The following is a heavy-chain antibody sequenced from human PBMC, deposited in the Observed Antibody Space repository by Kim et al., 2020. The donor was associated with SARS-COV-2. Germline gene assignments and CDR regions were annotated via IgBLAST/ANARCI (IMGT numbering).Heavy chain of an antibody. CDR1: GGAFSSYV. D-gene: IGHD2-15*01. V-gene: IGHV1-69*13. CDR2: IIPIFGKA. J-gene: IGHJ4*02. Sequence: SVKVSCKASGGAFSSYVITWVRQAPGQGLEWMGGIIPIFGKANYAQKFQGRVTITADESTSTAYMELSSLRSEDTAVYYCARGGVGYCSGAGCYSDIRYWGQGTLVTASS. CDR3: ARGGVGYCSGAGCYSDIRY.